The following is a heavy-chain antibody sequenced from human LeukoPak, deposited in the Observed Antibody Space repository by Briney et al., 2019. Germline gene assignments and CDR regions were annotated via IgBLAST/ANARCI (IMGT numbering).Heavy chain of an antibody. Sequence: SETLSLTCTVSGDSISNYYWSWIRQPPGKGLDWIGYIYFSGTTNYNPSLKSRVTMSVDTSKNQFSLELTSMTAADTAVYFCARLSHPSGSDWFFDYWGQGSLVTVSS. CDR1: GDSISNYY. CDR2: IYFSGTT. V-gene: IGHV4-59*08. CDR3: ARLSHPSGSDWFFDY. D-gene: IGHD6-19*01. J-gene: IGHJ4*02.